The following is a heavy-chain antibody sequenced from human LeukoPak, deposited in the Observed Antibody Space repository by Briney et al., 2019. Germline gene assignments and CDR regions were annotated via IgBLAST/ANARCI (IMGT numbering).Heavy chain of an antibody. CDR3: TKSNCFAP. CDR1: GFIFSGFW. V-gene: IGHV3-74*01. J-gene: IGHJ5*02. CDR2: IDDAGSII. Sequence: GGSLRLSCGASGFIFSGFWMNWVRQAPGKGLEWVAGIDDAGSIIKYADSMKGRFIISRDNAKNTLFLQIDNLRAEDTAVYYCTKSNCFAPWGHEPQVPVP.